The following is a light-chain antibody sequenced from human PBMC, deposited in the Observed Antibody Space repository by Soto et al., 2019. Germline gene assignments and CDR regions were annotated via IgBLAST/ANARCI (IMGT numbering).Light chain of an antibody. V-gene: IGKV1-5*03. CDR3: QQFDTYRT. Sequence: DIQMTQSPSTLSGSVGDRVTITCRASQTISSWFAGYQQKPGKAPKLLIYKASTLKSGVPSRFSGSGSGTEFTLTISSLQPDDFGTYYCQQFDTYRTFGQGTKVDIK. J-gene: IGKJ1*01. CDR2: KAS. CDR1: QTISSW.